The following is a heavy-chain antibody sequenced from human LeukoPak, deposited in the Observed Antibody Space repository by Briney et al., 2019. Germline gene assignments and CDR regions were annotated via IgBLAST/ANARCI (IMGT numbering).Heavy chain of an antibody. CDR3: ARGLARLNYYYYYMDV. J-gene: IGHJ6*03. CDR1: GGSISSYY. Sequence: SETLSLTCTVSGGSISSYYWSWIRQPPGKGLEWIGYIYYSGSTNYNPSLKSRVTISVDTSKNQFSLKLSSVTAADTAVYYCARGLARLNYYYYYMDVWGKGTTVTVSS. V-gene: IGHV4-59*01. CDR2: IYYSGST.